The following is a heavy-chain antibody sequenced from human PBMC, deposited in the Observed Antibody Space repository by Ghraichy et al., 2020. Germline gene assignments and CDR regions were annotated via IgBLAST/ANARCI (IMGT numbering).Heavy chain of an antibody. V-gene: IGHV1-24*01. CDR2: FDPEDGET. J-gene: IGHJ3*02. D-gene: IGHD3-22*01. CDR1: GYTLTELS. Sequence: ASVKVSCKVSGYTLTELSMHWVRQAPGKGLEWMGGFDPEDGETIYAQKFQGRVTMTEDTSTDTAYMELSSLRSEDTAVYYCATGFTVHIHSSGSPYAFDIWGQGTMVTVSS. CDR3: ATGFTVHIHSSGSPYAFDI.